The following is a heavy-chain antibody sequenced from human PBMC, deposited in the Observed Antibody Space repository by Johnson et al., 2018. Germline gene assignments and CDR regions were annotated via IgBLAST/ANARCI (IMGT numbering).Heavy chain of an antibody. Sequence: VQLVQSGGGLVQPGRSMRLSCAASGFTFSNAWMNWVRQAPGKGLEWVGRIKSKTDGGRTDYAAPVKGRFTISRDDSKNMVYLQMSSLKTEDTAIYYCTTIKYAAFEIWGQGKLIPVSA. V-gene: IGHV3-15*07. CDR2: IKSKTDGGRT. J-gene: IGHJ3*02. CDR1: GFTFSNAW. CDR3: TTIKYAAFEI. D-gene: IGHD1-14*01.